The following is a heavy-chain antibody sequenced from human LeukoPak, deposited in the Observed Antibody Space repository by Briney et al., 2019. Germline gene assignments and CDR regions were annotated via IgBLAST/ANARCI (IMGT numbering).Heavy chain of an antibody. J-gene: IGHJ4*02. Sequence: QPGGSLRLSCAASGFTFSSYWMSWVRQAPGKGLEWVANIKQDGSEKYYVDSVKGRFTISRDNAKNSLYLQMNSLRAEDTAVYYCARDEITMVRGVILDYWGQGTLVTVSS. CDR3: ARDEITMVRGVILDY. CDR1: GFTFSSYW. V-gene: IGHV3-7*01. CDR2: IKQDGSEK. D-gene: IGHD3-10*01.